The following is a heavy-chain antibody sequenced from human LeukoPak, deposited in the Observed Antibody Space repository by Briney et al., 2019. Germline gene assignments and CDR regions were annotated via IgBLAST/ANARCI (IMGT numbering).Heavy chain of an antibody. CDR2: IYYSGST. Sequence: SETLSLTCSVSGDSISTSSSYWGWIRQPPGKGLEWIGSIYYSGSTYYNTSLKSRVTISVDTSKNQFSLKLSSVTAADTAVYYCARAGALEPFDYWGQGTLVTVSS. CDR3: ARAGALEPFDY. V-gene: IGHV4-39*07. J-gene: IGHJ4*02. D-gene: IGHD1-1*01. CDR1: GDSISTSSSY.